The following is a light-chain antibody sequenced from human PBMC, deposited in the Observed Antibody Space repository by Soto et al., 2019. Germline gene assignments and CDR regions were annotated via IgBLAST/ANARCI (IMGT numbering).Light chain of an antibody. V-gene: IGLV1-44*01. J-gene: IGLJ1*01. CDR3: CSFAGSYYV. CDR1: RSNIGSSI. CDR2: EVN. Sequence: QSVLTQPPSLSGTPGQTVTISCIGSRSNIGSSIVHWYQQLPGTAPKHIISEVNKRPSGVSYRFSGSKSGNTASLTISGLQGEDEADYYCCSFAGSYYVFGTGTKLTVL.